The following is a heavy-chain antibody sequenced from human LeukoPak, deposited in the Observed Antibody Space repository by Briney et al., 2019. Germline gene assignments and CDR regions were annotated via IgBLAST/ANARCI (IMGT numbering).Heavy chain of an antibody. CDR3: ARDLLNEGNHLDY. CDR2: IYYSGGT. CDR1: GGSISSGDYY. V-gene: IGHV4-30-4*01. J-gene: IGHJ4*02. D-gene: IGHD4-23*01. Sequence: PSQTLSLTCTVSGGSISSGDYYWSWIRQPPGKGLEWIGYIYYSGGTYYNPSLKSRVTISVDTSKNQFSLKLSSVTAADTAVYYCARDLLNEGNHLDYWGQGTLVTVSS.